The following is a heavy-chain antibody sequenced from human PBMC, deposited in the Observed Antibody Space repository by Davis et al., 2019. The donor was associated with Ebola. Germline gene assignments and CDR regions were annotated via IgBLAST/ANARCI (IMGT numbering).Heavy chain of an antibody. Sequence: PGGSLRLSCAASGFNFSTYWMHWVRQVPGKGLVWLSHIKSDGSSTGNEDSVKGRFTVSRDNSKNTVYLQMHSLRVEDTAIYYCAKDTSNVWFDVWGQGTMVTVSS. CDR1: GFNFSTYW. V-gene: IGHV3-74*01. CDR3: AKDTSNVWFDV. CDR2: IKSDGSST. J-gene: IGHJ3*01. D-gene: IGHD6-19*01.